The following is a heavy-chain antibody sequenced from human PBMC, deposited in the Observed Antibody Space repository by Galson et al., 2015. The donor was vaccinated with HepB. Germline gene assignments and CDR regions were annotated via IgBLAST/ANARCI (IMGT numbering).Heavy chain of an antibody. J-gene: IGHJ6*02. V-gene: IGHV3-7*03. D-gene: IGHD3-10*01. Sequence: SLRLSCAASGFTFSSYRMSWVRQAPGKGLEWVANIKQDGSEKYYMDSVKGRFTISRGNAKNSLYLQMNSLRAEDTAVYYCARGVRQASMVRGVTIRYYYYGMDVWGQGTTVTVSS. CDR3: ARGVRQASMVRGVTIRYYYYGMDV. CDR2: IKQDGSEK. CDR1: GFTFSSYR.